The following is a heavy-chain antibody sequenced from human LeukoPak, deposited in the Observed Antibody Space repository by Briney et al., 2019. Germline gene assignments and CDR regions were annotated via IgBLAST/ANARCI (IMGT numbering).Heavy chain of an antibody. J-gene: IGHJ3*02. Sequence: SETLSLTCAVYGGSFSSHYWSWIRQPPGKGLEWIGYIYYSGSTNYNPSLKSRVTISVDTSKNQFSLKLSSVTAADTAVYYCARVYSGSYYAFDIWGQGTMVTVSS. CDR2: IYYSGST. V-gene: IGHV4-59*11. CDR3: ARVYSGSYYAFDI. D-gene: IGHD1-26*01. CDR1: GGSFSSHY.